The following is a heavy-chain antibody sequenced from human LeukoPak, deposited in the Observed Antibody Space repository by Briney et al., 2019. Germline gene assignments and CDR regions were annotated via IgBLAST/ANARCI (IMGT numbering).Heavy chain of an antibody. CDR3: AKDRPLWFGEFRPSFDY. CDR2: ISGSGGST. J-gene: IGHJ4*02. D-gene: IGHD3-10*01. CDR1: GFTFSSYA. Sequence: PGGSLRLSCAASGFTFSSYAMGWVRQAPGKGLEWVSAISGSGGSTYYADSVKGRFTISRDNSKNTLYLQMNSLRAEDTAVYYCAKDRPLWFGEFRPSFDYWGQGTLVTVSS. V-gene: IGHV3-23*01.